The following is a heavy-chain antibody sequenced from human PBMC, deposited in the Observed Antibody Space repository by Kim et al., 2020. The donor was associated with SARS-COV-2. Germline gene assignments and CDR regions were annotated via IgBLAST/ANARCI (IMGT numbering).Heavy chain of an antibody. D-gene: IGHD5-18*01. V-gene: IGHV4-59*01. Sequence: SETLSLTCTVSGGSISSYYWSWIRQPPGKGLEWIGYIYYSGSTNYNPSLKSRVTISVDTSKNQFSLKLSSVTAADTAVYYCARVLGVDTAMGGPPSEYYFDYWGQGTLVTVSS. CDR3: ARVLGVDTAMGGPPSEYYFDY. CDR1: GGSISSYY. CDR2: IYYSGST. J-gene: IGHJ4*02.